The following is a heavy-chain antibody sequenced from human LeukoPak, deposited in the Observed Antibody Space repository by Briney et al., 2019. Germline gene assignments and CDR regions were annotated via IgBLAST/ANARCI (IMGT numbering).Heavy chain of an antibody. D-gene: IGHD4-17*01. J-gene: IGHJ3*02. CDR1: GGAFSAYY. V-gene: IGHV4-34*01. CDR2: INHSGST. Sequence: PSETLSLTCAVYGGAFSAYYWTWIRQPPGKGLEWIGEINHSGSTNYNPSLKSRATISVDTSKNQFSLNLSSVTAADTAVYYCARGLTTTDAFDIWGQGTMVTVSS. CDR3: ARGLTTTDAFDI.